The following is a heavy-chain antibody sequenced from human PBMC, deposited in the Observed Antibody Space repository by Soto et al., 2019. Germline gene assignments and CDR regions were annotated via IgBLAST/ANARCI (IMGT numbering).Heavy chain of an antibody. CDR3: ARGPSSLTRFDY. CDR2: ISYDGSNE. D-gene: IGHD2-2*01. Sequence: PGRSLRVSWVPSVLNLSSYAMHRLRQAPGKGLEWVAVISYDGSNEYYADSVKGRFTISRDNSKNTLYVQMNSLRAEDTAVYYCARGPSSLTRFDYWAQGTLVTVS. V-gene: IGHV3-30-3*01. J-gene: IGHJ4*02. CDR1: VLNLSSYA.